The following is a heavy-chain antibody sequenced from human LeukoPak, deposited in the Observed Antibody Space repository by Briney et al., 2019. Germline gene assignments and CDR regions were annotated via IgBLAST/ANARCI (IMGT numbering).Heavy chain of an antibody. J-gene: IGHJ5*02. D-gene: IGHD2-15*01. V-gene: IGHV4-4*07. CDR3: ARRRAFYCSGGSCYFRAWFDP. CDR2: IYSSGST. Sequence: NTSETLSLTCTVSGGSISGYYWSWIRQPAGKGLEWIGRIYSSGSTNYDPSFKSRVTMSVETSKNQFSLKVSSVTAADTAVYYCARRRAFYCSGGSCYFRAWFDPWGQGTLVTVSS. CDR1: GGSISGYY.